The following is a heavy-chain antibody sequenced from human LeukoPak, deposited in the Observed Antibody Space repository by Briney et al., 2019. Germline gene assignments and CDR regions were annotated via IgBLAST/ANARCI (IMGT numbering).Heavy chain of an antibody. CDR1: GFTFSSYA. Sequence: GGSPRLSCAASGFTFSSYAMSWVRQAPGKGLEWVANIKQDGSEKYYVDSVKGRFTISRDNAKNSLYLQMNSLRAEDTAVYYCARVYGDYGYWGQGTLVTVSS. CDR3: ARVYGDYGY. D-gene: IGHD4-17*01. CDR2: IKQDGSEK. J-gene: IGHJ4*02. V-gene: IGHV3-7*01.